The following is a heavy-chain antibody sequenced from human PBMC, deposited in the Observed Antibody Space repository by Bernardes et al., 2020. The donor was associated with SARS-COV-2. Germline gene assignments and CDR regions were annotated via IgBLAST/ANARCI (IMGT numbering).Heavy chain of an antibody. D-gene: IGHD1-7*01. CDR1: GFTFSSSA. CDR2: ISNDGSIK. J-gene: IGHJ4*02. Sequence: GGSLRLSCTASGFTFSSSAMHWVRQAPGQGPAWVAVISNDGSIKYYTDSVKGRFTISRDNSKNTLYLLMNSLRTDDTAVYYCTRGLELELITWFDYWGQGTLVTVSS. V-gene: IGHV3-30-3*01. CDR3: TRGLELELITWFDY.